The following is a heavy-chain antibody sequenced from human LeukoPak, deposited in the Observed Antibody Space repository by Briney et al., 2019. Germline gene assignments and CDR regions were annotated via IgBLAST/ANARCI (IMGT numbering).Heavy chain of an antibody. CDR1: GYAFTSYA. J-gene: IGHJ3*02. Sequence: GASVKVSCKASGYAFTSYAMHWVRQAPGQRLEWMGWINAGNGNTKYSQKFQGRVTITRDTSASTAYMELSSLRSEDTAVYYCARGVGEWLLYRYAFDIWGQGTMVTVSS. CDR2: INAGNGNT. V-gene: IGHV1-3*01. CDR3: ARGVGEWLLYRYAFDI. D-gene: IGHD3-3*01.